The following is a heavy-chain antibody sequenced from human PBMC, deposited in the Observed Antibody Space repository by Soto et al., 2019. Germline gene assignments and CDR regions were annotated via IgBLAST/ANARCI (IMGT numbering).Heavy chain of an antibody. J-gene: IGHJ6*02. Sequence: PSETLSLTCTVSGGTISRYYWSWIRQPPGKGLEWIGYMYNTGSTVYNPSFKSRVTISVDTSKNQFSLRLNSVTAADTAVYYCARDQIYDILTGYRYDDGMDVWGQGTTVTVSS. CDR1: GGTISRYY. CDR2: MYNTGST. D-gene: IGHD3-9*01. CDR3: ARDQIYDILTGYRYDDGMDV. V-gene: IGHV4-59*01.